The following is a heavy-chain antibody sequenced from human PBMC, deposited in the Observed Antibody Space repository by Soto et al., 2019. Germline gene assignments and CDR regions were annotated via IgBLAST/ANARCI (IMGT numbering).Heavy chain of an antibody. J-gene: IGHJ4*02. CDR2: INPNSGGT. CDR3: ARVGGYSYGFSYDY. Sequence: ASVKVSCKASGYTLTGYYMHWVRQAPGQGLEWMGWINPNSGGTNYAQKFQGWVTMTRDTSISTAYMELRRLRSDDTAAYYCARVGGYSYGFSYDYWGQGTLVTVSS. V-gene: IGHV1-2*04. CDR1: GYTLTGYY. D-gene: IGHD5-18*01.